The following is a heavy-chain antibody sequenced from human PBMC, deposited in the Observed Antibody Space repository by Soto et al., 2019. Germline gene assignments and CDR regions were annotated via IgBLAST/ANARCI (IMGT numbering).Heavy chain of an antibody. CDR2: ISGSGGST. Sequence: AGGSLRLSCAASGFTFSSYAMSWVRQAPGKGLEWVSAISGSGGSTYYADSVKGRFTISRDNSKNTLYLQMNSLRAEDTAVYYCAKRYSSGVEYYFDYWGQGTLVTVSS. CDR3: AKRYSSGVEYYFDY. V-gene: IGHV3-23*01. D-gene: IGHD6-19*01. J-gene: IGHJ4*02. CDR1: GFTFSSYA.